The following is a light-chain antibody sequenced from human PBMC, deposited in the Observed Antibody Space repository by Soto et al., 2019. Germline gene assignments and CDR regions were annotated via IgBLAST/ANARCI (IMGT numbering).Light chain of an antibody. V-gene: IGLV4-69*01. CDR3: QTWGTGIQV. CDR1: SGHSSYA. J-gene: IGLJ2*01. Sequence: QSVLTRSPSASASLGASVKLTCTLSSGHSSYAIAWHQQQPEKGPRYLMKLNSDGSHSKGDGIPDRFSGSSSGAERYLTISSLQSEDEADYYCQTWGTGIQVFGGGTKVTVL. CDR2: LNSDGSH.